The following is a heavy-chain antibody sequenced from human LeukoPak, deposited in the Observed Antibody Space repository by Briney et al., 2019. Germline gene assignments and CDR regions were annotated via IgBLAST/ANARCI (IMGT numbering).Heavy chain of an antibody. CDR3: ARQWTLGWFDP. D-gene: IGHD3-16*01. CDR2: IYPGDSDT. J-gene: IGHJ5*02. Sequence: GASLQISCKGSGYIFTSYWIGWVRQVPGKGLEWMGIIYPGDSDTRYSPSFQGQVTISADKSISTAYLQWSSLKASDTAMYYCARQWTLGWFDPWGEGTLVTVSS. CDR1: GYIFTSYW. V-gene: IGHV5-51*01.